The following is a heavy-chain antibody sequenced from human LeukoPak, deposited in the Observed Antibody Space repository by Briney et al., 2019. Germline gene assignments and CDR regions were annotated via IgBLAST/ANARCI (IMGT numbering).Heavy chain of an antibody. CDR3: AKDKATYYDFWSGYFPQGYMDV. CDR1: GFTFSSYA. D-gene: IGHD3-3*01. CDR2: ISGSGSST. J-gene: IGHJ6*03. Sequence: PGGSLRLSCAASGFTFSSYAMSWVRQAPGKGLEWVSAISGSGSSTYYADSVKGRFTISRDNSKNTLYLQMNSLRAEDTAVYYCAKDKATYYDFWSGYFPQGYMDVWGKGTSVTVSS. V-gene: IGHV3-23*01.